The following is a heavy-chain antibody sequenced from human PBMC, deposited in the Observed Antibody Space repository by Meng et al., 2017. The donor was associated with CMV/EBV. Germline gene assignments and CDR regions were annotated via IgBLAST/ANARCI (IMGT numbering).Heavy chain of an antibody. CDR3: ARDTGVYYDSSGLVDDAFDI. CDR2: IYYSGST. J-gene: IGHJ3*02. Sequence: GSLRLACTVSAGSISSYYWSWIRQPPGKGLEWVGYIYYSGSTNYHPSLKSRVTISVDTSKNQFSLKLSSVTAADTAVYYCARDTGVYYDSSGLVDDAFDIWGQGTMVTVSS. V-gene: IGHV4-59*01. D-gene: IGHD3-22*01. CDR1: AGSISSYY.